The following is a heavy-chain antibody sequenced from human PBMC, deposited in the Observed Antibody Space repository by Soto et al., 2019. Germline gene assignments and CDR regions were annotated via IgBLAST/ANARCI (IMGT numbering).Heavy chain of an antibody. J-gene: IGHJ4*02. Sequence: PGGSLRLSCAASGFTFSSYGMHWVRQAPGKGLEWVAVISYDGSNKYYADSVKGRFTISRDNSKNTLYLQMNSLRAEDTAVYYCAKDRGEGPGGSCYDYWGQGTLVTVSS. CDR1: GFTFSSYG. CDR2: ISYDGSNK. D-gene: IGHD2-15*01. V-gene: IGHV3-30*18. CDR3: AKDRGEGPGGSCYDY.